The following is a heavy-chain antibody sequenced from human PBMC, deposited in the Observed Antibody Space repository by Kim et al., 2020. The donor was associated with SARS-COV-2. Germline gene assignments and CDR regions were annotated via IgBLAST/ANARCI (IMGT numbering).Heavy chain of an antibody. CDR1: GYSFTSYW. J-gene: IGHJ4*02. D-gene: IGHD5-12*01. Sequence: GESLKISCKGSGYSFTSYWISWVRQMPGKGLEWMGRIDPSDSYTNYSPSFQGHVTISADKSIGTAYLQWSSLKASDTAMYYCARVASFYFDYWGQGTLVTVSS. V-gene: IGHV5-10-1*01. CDR2: IDPSDSYT. CDR3: ARVASFYFDY.